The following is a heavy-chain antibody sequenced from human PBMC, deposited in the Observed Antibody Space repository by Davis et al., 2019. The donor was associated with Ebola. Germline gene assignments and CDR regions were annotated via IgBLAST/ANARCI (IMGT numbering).Heavy chain of an antibody. J-gene: IGHJ3*02. V-gene: IGHV4-39*01. D-gene: IGHD2-15*01. CDR1: GDSISSNTYY. Sequence: PSETLSLTCSVSGDSISSNTYYWGWVRQPPGKGLEWIATIHYSGSTYYNPSLKSPVTISVDTSKQFSLKLRSVTAADTAMYYCARLRAGYAFDIWGQGTMVTVSS. CDR3: ARLRAGYAFDI. CDR2: IHYSGST.